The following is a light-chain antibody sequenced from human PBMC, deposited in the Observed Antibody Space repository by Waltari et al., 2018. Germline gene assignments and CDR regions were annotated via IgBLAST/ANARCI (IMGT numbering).Light chain of an antibody. V-gene: IGLV1-44*01. CDR1: APNIGHNV. CDR2: RSD. J-gene: IGLJ3*02. CDR3: AAWDDSLNGRWV. Sequence: QSVLTQPPSASGTPGQGVTISCSGGAPNIGHNVVNWYQQVPGKAPKLLIYRSDRRPAGVPDRFSGSKSGTSASLAISGLQSEDEADYYCAAWDDSLNGRWVFGGGTKVTVL.